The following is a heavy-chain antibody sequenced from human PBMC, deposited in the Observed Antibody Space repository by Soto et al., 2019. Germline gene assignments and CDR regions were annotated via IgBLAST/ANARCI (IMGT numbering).Heavy chain of an antibody. J-gene: IGHJ4*02. CDR2: IWYDGSNK. V-gene: IGHV3-33*01. CDR3: ARDRRYFDPQYYFDY. CDR1: GVPFSSYG. Sequence: GGSLRLCCAASGVPFSSYGMHWVRQAPGKGLEWVAVIWYDGSNKYYADSVKGRFTISRDNSKNTLYLQMNSLRAEDTAVYYCARDRRYFDPQYYFDYWGQGTLVTVSS. D-gene: IGHD3-9*01.